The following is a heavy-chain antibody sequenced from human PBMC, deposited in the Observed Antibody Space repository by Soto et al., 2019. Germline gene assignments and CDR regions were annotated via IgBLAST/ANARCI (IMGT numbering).Heavy chain of an antibody. Sequence: QVQLQESGPGLVKPSETLSLTCTVSGGSISSYYWSWIRQPPGKGLEWIGYIYYSGSTNYNPSLTSRVTIPVDTSTNQFSLMLSSGTAADTAVYYCAGRYGSCFDIWGQGTMVTVSS. CDR2: IYYSGST. CDR1: GGSISSYY. CDR3: AGRYGSCFDI. V-gene: IGHV4-59*08. J-gene: IGHJ3*02. D-gene: IGHD3-10*01.